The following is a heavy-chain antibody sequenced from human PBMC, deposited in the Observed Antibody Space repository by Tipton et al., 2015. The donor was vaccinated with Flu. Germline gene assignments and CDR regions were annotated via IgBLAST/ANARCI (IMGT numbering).Heavy chain of an antibody. Sequence: TLSLTCTVSGVSISSGGYYWSWIRQHPGKGLEWIGYIHYSGSTYYNPSLRSRVTTSVDTSKNQFSLNLSSLTAADTAVYYCARDEDTSLGTHWGQGTLVTVSS. CDR1: GVSISSGGYY. CDR2: IHYSGST. V-gene: IGHV4-31*03. CDR3: ARDEDTSLGTH. J-gene: IGHJ4*02. D-gene: IGHD2-15*01.